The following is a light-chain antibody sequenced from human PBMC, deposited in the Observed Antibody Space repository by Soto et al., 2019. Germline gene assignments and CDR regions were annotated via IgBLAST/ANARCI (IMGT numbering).Light chain of an antibody. V-gene: IGKV3-20*01. Sequence: EIVLTQSPGTLSLSPGERATLSCRASQSVSSTYLAWYQQKPGQPPRLLIYGASSRATGIPDRFSGSGSGKVITLNITGVESKDFVVYYCQQYGSSSVSFGQGTRLDIK. CDR3: QQYGSSSVS. CDR1: QSVSSTY. CDR2: GAS. J-gene: IGKJ5*01.